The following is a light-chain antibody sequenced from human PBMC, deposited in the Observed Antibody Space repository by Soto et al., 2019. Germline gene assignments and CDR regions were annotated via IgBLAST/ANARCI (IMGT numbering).Light chain of an antibody. Sequence: DIQMTQSPSSLSASVGERVTITCRASQSISSYLNWYQQKPGKAPKLLIYDASNLETRVPSRFSGSGSGTDFTFTISRLEPEDFAVYYCQQYGSSPITFGQGTRLEIK. V-gene: IGKV1-33*01. CDR3: QQYGSSPIT. CDR1: QSISSY. CDR2: DAS. J-gene: IGKJ5*01.